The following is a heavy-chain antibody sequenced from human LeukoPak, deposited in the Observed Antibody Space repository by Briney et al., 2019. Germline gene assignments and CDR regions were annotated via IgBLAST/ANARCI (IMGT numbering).Heavy chain of an antibody. CDR3: ARDLYSSSWYFVSPGGY. V-gene: IGHV3-20*04. Sequence: GGSLRLSCAASGFTFDDYGMSWVRQAPGKGLEWVSGINWNGGSTGYADSVKGRFTISRDNAKSSLYLQMNSLRAEDTALYYCARDLYSSSWYFVSPGGYWGQGTLVTVSS. D-gene: IGHD6-13*01. CDR2: INWNGGST. J-gene: IGHJ4*02. CDR1: GFTFDDYG.